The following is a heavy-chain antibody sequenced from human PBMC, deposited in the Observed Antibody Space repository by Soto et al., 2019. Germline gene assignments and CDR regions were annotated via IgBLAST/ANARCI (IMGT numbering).Heavy chain of an antibody. V-gene: IGHV4-39*01. CDR2: IYYRGNA. D-gene: IGHD3-9*01. CDR3: ASLEGLATISYYFDF. J-gene: IGHJ4*02. CDR1: DDSINSDKYY. Sequence: QLQLQESGPGLVKPSETLSLTCSVSDDSINSDKYYWGWIRQPPGKGLEWIGSIYYRGNAYYNPYLQTRVTISLDKSKSQFSLKLNSVTAADSAVYFCASLEGLATISYYFDFWGPGALVTVSS.